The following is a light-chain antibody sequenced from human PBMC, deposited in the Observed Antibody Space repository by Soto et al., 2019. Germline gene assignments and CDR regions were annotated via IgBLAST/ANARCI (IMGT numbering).Light chain of an antibody. Sequence: EVVMTQSPATLSVSPGDGAALSCRASQGVGSNLAWYQQKPGQAPRLLVYGASTRASGVPARFSGSGSGTEFTLTISSLGSEDFAVYYCQQYSKWPLTFGQGTKVEIK. CDR1: QGVGSN. V-gene: IGKV3-15*01. CDR3: QQYSKWPLT. CDR2: GAS. J-gene: IGKJ1*01.